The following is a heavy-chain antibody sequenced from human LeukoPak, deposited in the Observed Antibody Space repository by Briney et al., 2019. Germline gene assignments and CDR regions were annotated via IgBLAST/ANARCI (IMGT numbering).Heavy chain of an antibody. V-gene: IGHV3-23*01. CDR2: ISGSDART. J-gene: IGHJ4*02. CDR1: GFTFSSNA. CDR3: AKPLSGWYSFDY. Sequence: GGSLRLSCAASGFTFSSNAMSWVRQAPGKRLEWVSAISGSDARTYYADSVKGRFTISRDNSKNTLYLQMSSLRAEDTAVYYCAKPLSGWYSFDYWGQGTLVTVSS. D-gene: IGHD6-19*01.